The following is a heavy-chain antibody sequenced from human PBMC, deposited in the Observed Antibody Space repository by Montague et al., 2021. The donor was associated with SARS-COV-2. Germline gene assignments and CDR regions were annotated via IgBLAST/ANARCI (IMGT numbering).Heavy chain of an antibody. J-gene: IGHJ4*02. Sequence: KKKTDGWTTDYSAPVKCRFTISRDDSKNTLYLQMNSLKTEETAVYYCTTDFSYYDYVWGSSPPGYWGQGTLVTVS. CDR3: TTDFSYYDYVWGSSPPGY. D-gene: IGHD3-16*01. V-gene: IGHV3-15*01. CDR2: KKKTDGWTT.